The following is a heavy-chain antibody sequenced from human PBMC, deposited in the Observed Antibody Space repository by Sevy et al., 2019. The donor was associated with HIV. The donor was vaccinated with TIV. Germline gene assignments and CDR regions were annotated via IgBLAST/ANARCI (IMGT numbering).Heavy chain of an antibody. J-gene: IGHJ6*02. D-gene: IGHD2-2*01. V-gene: IGHV3-7*01. CDR1: GFTFSSYW. CDR3: ARGEGYCSSTSCYPYYYGMDV. CDR2: IKQDGSEK. Sequence: GGSLRLSCAASGFTFSSYWMSWVRQAPGRGLEWVANIKQDGSEKYYVDSVKGRFTISRDNAKNSLYLQMNSLRAEDTAVYYCARGEGYCSSTSCYPYYYGMDVWGQWTTVTVSS.